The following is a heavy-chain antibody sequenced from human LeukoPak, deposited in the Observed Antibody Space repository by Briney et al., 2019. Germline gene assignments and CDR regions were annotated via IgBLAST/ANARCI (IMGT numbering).Heavy chain of an antibody. CDR3: ARRWVYDKRAFDA. Sequence: SETLSLTCTVSGGSISSYHWSWIRQPAGKGLEWIGRMHPSGSTNYNPSLKSRVTMTIDTSKNQFSLKLSSVTAADTAVYYCARRWVYDKRAFDAWGQGTMVTVSS. CDR1: GGSISSYH. D-gene: IGHD3-16*01. J-gene: IGHJ3*01. V-gene: IGHV4-4*07. CDR2: MHPSGST.